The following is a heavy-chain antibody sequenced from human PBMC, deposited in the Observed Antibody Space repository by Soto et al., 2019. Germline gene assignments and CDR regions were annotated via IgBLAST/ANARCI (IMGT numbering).Heavy chain of an antibody. CDR2: VVVGSGYT. V-gene: IGHV1-58*01. CDR1: GFTSSRSA. Sequence: IQLVQSGPEVRKPGTSVKVSCKSFGFTSSRSAVLWVRQARGQRLEWIGWVVVGSGYTNYAQRFQERVTITTDITTSTVYMELSSLRVDDTGVYYCSAPTVTTPEYFYGADVWGQGPSVTVSS. J-gene: IGHJ6*02. CDR3: SAPTVTTPEYFYGADV. D-gene: IGHD4-17*01.